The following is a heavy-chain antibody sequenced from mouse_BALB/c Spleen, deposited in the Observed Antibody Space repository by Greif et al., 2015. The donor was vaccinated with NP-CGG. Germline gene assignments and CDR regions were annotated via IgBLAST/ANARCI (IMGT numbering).Heavy chain of an antibody. Sequence: EVKLVESGGGLVQPGGSRKLSCAASGFTFSSFGMHWVRQAPEKGLEWVAYISSGSSTIYYADTMKGRFTISRDNPKNTLFLQMTSLRSEDTAMYYCARWCGTGDYFDYWGQGTTLTVSS. V-gene: IGHV5-17*02. D-gene: IGHD4-1*01. CDR2: ISSGSSTI. J-gene: IGHJ2*01. CDR1: GFTFSSFG. CDR3: ARWCGTGDYFDY.